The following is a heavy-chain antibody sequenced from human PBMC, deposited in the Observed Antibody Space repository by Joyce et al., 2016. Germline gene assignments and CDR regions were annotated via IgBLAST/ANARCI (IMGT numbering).Heavy chain of an antibody. V-gene: IGHV1-69*01. CDR2: IVPCFGTV. CDR1: GCTLRSYA. CDR3: ATSLFRDLLYEVYYYYKMDV. Sequence: QVQLVQSGAEVKKPGSSVKVSCKASGCTLRSYAITWGRQGPEQGLEWRGGIVPCFGTVNYAQKFQGRVTISADESTITAYMELSSLRSEDTAVYYCATSLFRDLLYEVYYYYKMDVWGQGTTVTVSS. D-gene: IGHD3-10*01. J-gene: IGHJ6*02.